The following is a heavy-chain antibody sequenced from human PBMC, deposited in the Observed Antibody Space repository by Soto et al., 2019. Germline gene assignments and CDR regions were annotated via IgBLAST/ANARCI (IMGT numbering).Heavy chain of an antibody. CDR3: AADLPGDRSDWGFDY. Sequence: EVQLVESGGGLLKPGGSLRLSCAASGFTFSGAWMHWVRQAPGKGLEWVGLIKSKANGETTHYAAPVQGRFTISRDDSKNTVYLQMSSLKTEDTAVYRCAADLPGDRSDWGFDYWGQGTLVTVSS. V-gene: IGHV3-15*07. J-gene: IGHJ4*02. D-gene: IGHD7-27*01. CDR1: GFTFSGAW. CDR2: IKSKANGETT.